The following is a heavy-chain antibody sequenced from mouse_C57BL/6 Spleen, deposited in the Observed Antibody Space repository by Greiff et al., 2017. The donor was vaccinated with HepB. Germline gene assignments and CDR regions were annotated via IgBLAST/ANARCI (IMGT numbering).Heavy chain of an antibody. CDR3: ARDDDYDRVDYFDY. CDR1: GFTFSSYA. Sequence: EVKLMESGGGLVKPGGSLKLSCAASGFTFSSYAMSWVRQTPEKRLEWVATISDGGSYTYYPDNVKGRFTISRDNAKNNLYRQMSHLKSEDTAMYYCARDDDYDRVDYFDYWGQGTTLTVSS. D-gene: IGHD2-4*01. V-gene: IGHV5-4*01. J-gene: IGHJ2*01. CDR2: ISDGGSYT.